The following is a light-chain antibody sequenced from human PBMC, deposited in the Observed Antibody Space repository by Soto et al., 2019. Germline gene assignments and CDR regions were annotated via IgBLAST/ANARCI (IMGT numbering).Light chain of an antibody. J-gene: IGKJ1*01. CDR1: QSVLYSSNNKNY. CDR3: QQYFITPWT. CDR2: WAS. V-gene: IGKV4-1*01. Sequence: DIVMTQSPDSLAVSLGERATINCKSGQSVLYSSNNKNYLAWYQQKPGQPPKLLIYWASTRESGVPDRFSGSGSGTDFTLTISSLQAEDVAVYSCQQYFITPWTFGQGTKVEIK.